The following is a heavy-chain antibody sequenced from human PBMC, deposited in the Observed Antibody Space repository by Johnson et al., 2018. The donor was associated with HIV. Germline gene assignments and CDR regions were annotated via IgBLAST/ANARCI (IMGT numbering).Heavy chain of an antibody. V-gene: IGHV3-20*04. J-gene: IGHJ3*02. Sequence: EQLVESGGGVVRPGGSLRLSCAASGFTFDDYGMSWVRQAPGKGLEWVSGINWNGGSTGYADSVKGRFTISRDNAKNSLYLQVKSLRAEDTAVYYCTTDHSSADDAFDIWGQGTMVTVSS. CDR1: GFTFDDYG. CDR2: INWNGGST. CDR3: TTDHSSADDAFDI. D-gene: IGHD3-22*01.